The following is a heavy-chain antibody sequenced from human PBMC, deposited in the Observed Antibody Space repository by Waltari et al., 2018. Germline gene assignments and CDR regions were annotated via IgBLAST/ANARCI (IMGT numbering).Heavy chain of an antibody. J-gene: IGHJ6*02. CDR3: ARDPRDLDTAMSYYGMDV. CDR2: ISPILGIA. D-gene: IGHD5-18*01. CDR1: GGTFSSYT. Sequence: QVQLVQSGAEVKKPGSSVEVSCKASGGTFSSYTISWVRQATGQGLEWMGMISPILGIANYAQKFQGRVTITADKSTSTAYMELSSLRSEDTAVYYCARDPRDLDTAMSYYGMDVWGQGTTVTVSS. V-gene: IGHV1-69*08.